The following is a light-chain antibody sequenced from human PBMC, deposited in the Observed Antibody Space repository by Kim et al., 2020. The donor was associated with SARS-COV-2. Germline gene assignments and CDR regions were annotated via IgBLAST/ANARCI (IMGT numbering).Light chain of an antibody. Sequence: AAVGDIVTITCRASQDISNSLAWYQQKPGKAPKVLIYGASILQSGVQSRCSGSGSGTEFTLTRTSLQPEDFATYYCQQLKTYPLIFGGGTKVDIK. CDR1: QDISNS. CDR2: GAS. V-gene: IGKV1-9*01. CDR3: QQLKTYPLI. J-gene: IGKJ4*01.